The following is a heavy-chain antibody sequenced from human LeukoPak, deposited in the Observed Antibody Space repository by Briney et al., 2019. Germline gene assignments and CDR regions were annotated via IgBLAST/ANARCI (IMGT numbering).Heavy chain of an antibody. CDR2: ISNNGGST. V-gene: IGHV3-64*02. Sequence: GGSLRLSCVASGFTFNSYAMHWVRQAPGKGLGYVSGISNNGGSTYYADSVKGRFTISRDNSKNTLYLQMGSLRTEDMAVYYCAKGSDYGLADYFDYWGQGTLVTVSS. D-gene: IGHD4/OR15-4a*01. CDR1: GFTFNSYA. CDR3: AKGSDYGLADYFDY. J-gene: IGHJ4*02.